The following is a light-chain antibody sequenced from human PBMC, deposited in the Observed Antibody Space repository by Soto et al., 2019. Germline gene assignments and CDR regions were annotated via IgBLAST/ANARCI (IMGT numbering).Light chain of an antibody. J-gene: IGKJ1*01. V-gene: IGKV1-5*01. CDR1: QVISSW. Sequence: DIGMTQCPSSVSASVGDRVTITFRASQVISSWVVWYQQKPGKTPNLLIYDASNLGSGVPSRFSVSGSGTEFTLTFRSLQPDDIATYYCQQYDTYSTFGQGTKVDIK. CDR3: QQYDTYST. CDR2: DAS.